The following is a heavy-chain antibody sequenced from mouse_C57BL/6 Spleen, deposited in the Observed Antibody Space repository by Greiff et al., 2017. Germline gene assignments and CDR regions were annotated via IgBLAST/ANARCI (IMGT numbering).Heavy chain of an antibody. CDR1: GYTFTSYW. CDR3: ARRGYYYGSSLFDY. CDR2: IDPSDSYT. J-gene: IGHJ2*01. V-gene: IGHV1-50*01. Sequence: QVQLQQPGAELVKPGASVKLSCKASGYTFTSYWMQWVTQRPGQGLEWIGEIDPSDSYTNYNQKFKGKATLTVDTSSSTAYMQLSSLTSEDSAVYYCARRGYYYGSSLFDYWGQGTTLTVSS. D-gene: IGHD1-1*01.